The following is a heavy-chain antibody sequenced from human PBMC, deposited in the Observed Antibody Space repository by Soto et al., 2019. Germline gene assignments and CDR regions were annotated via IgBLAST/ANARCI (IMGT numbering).Heavy chain of an antibody. CDR3: AKDRYYYDSSGFLRRVYYYYGMDV. V-gene: IGHV3-23*01. D-gene: IGHD3-22*01. CDR2: ISGSGGST. Sequence: PGGSLRLSCAASGFTFSSYAMSWVRQAPGKGLEWVSAISGSGGSTYYADSVKGRFTISRDNSKNTLYLQMNSLRAEDTAVYYCAKDRYYYDSSGFLRRVYYYYGMDVWGQGTTVTVSS. CDR1: GFTFSSYA. J-gene: IGHJ6*02.